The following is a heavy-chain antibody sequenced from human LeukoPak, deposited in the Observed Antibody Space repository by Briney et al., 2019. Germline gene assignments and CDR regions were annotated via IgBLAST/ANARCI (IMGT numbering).Heavy chain of an antibody. V-gene: IGHV3-30*02. CDR1: GFTFNSYG. J-gene: IGHJ6*02. CDR3: ARAGGNYYYYGMDV. CDR2: MRFDGSNE. Sequence: GGSLRLSCAASGFTFNSYGFHWVRQAPGKGLEWVAFMRFDGSNEYYADSVKGRFTISRDNSKNALYLQMNSLTPEDTAVYYCARAGGNYYYYGMDVWGQGTTVTVSS. D-gene: IGHD1-26*01.